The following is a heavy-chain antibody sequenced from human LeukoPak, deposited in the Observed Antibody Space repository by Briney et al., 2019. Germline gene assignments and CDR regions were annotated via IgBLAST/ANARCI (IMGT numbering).Heavy chain of an antibody. J-gene: IGHJ4*02. CDR2: ISGSGGST. CDR3: AKSDFWSGYGDY. V-gene: IGHV3-23*01. Sequence: GGSLRLSCAASGFTFSSYAMSWVRQAPGKGLGWVSAISGSGGSTYYADSVKGRFTISRDNSKNTLYLQMNSLRAEDTAVYYCAKSDFWSGYGDYWGQGTLVTVSS. D-gene: IGHD3-3*01. CDR1: GFTFSSYA.